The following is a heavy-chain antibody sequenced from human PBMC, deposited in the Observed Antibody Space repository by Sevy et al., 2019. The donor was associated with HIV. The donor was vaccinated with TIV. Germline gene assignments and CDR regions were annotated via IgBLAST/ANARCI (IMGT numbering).Heavy chain of an antibody. CDR1: GFPFSSHW. Sequence: GGSLRLSCEASGFPFSSHWMHWVRQGPGQGLVWVSGINSDDTSMPYADSVKGRFTISRDNVKNTLYLQMSSLRAEDTALYYCARGSGVAFDYWGQGTLVTVSS. D-gene: IGHD3-10*01. V-gene: IGHV3-74*01. J-gene: IGHJ4*02. CDR3: ARGSGVAFDY. CDR2: INSDDTSM.